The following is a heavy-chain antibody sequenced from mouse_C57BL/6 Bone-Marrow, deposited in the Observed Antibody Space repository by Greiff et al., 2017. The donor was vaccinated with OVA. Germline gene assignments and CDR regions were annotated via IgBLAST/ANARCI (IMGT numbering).Heavy chain of an antibody. CDR1: GFNIKDDY. J-gene: IGHJ4*01. CDR2: IDPENGDT. Sequence: VQLQQSGAELVRPGASVKLSCTASGFNIKDDYMHWVKQRPEQGLEWIGWIDPENGDTEYASKFQGKATITADTSSNTAYLQLSSLTSEDTAVYYCNRGVYYSNSGAMDYWGQGTSVTVSS. D-gene: IGHD2-5*01. CDR3: NRGVYYSNSGAMDY. V-gene: IGHV14-4*01.